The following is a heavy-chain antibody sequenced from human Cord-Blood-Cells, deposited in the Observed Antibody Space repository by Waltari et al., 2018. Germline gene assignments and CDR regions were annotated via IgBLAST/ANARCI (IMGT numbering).Heavy chain of an antibody. V-gene: IGHV3-23*01. CDR2: IGGSGGST. CDR3: AKEGGSWSYQTLDY. D-gene: IGHD3-10*01. J-gene: IGHJ4*02. CDR1: GFTFCSYA. Sequence: EVPLLESGGGLVQPGGSLGLSCAASGFTFCSYAMSWVRQAPGKGLEWASSIGGSGGSTCDADSVKGGSTISRDTSKNTRYLQVNSLRAEDTAVYYCAKEGGSWSYQTLDYWGQGTLVTVSS.